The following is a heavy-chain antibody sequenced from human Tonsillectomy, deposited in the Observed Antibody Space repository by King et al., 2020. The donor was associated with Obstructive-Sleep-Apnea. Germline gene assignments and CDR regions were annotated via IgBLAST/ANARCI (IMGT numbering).Heavy chain of an antibody. D-gene: IGHD6-13*01. CDR1: GGTFSSYA. J-gene: IGHJ6*02. CDR2: IIPMHNIA. CDR3: ARRRSEAYSSSWLSHETNYYGMDV. V-gene: IGHV1-69*04. Sequence: QLVQSGAEVKKPGSSVKVSCKASGGTFSSYAISWVRQAPGQGLEWMGRIIPMHNIANYAQKFQGRVTIAADKSTSTAYMELSSLRSEDTAVYYCARRRSEAYSSSWLSHETNYYGMDVWGQGTTVTVSS.